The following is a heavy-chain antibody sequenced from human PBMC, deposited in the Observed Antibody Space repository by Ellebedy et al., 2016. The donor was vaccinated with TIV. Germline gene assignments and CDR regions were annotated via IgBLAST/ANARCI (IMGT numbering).Heavy chain of an antibody. CDR3: ARDDSSGYYYGSTAFDI. D-gene: IGHD3-22*01. CDR2: IYHSGST. CDR1: GGSISSSSYY. Sequence: SETLSLTCTVSGGSISSSSYYWGWIRQSPGKGLEWIGSIYHSGSTYYNPSLKSRVTISVDTSKNQFSLKLSSVTAADTAVYYCARDDSSGYYYGSTAFDIWGQGTMVTVFS. V-gene: IGHV4-39*07. J-gene: IGHJ3*02.